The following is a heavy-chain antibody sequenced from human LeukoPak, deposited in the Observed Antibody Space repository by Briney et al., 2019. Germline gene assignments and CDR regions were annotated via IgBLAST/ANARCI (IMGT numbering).Heavy chain of an antibody. V-gene: IGHV4-34*01. J-gene: IGHJ4*02. CDR2: INHSGST. CDR3: ARGRKAAAGMGNDYFDY. Sequence: SETLSLTCAVYGGSVSGYYWSWIRQPPGKGLEWIGEINHSGSTNYNPSLKSRVTISVDTSKNQFSLKLSSVTAADTAVYYCARGRKAAAGMGNDYFDYWGQGTLVTVSS. CDR1: GGSVSGYY. D-gene: IGHD6-13*01.